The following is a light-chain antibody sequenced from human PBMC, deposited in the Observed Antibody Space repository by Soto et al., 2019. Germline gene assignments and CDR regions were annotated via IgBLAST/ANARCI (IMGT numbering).Light chain of an antibody. CDR2: GAS. V-gene: IGKV3-20*01. Sequence: EIVLTQSPGTLSLSPGERATLSCRAIQSVSSSYLAWYQQKPGQAPRLLIYGASSRATGIPDRFSGSGSGTDFTLTISRLDPEDFAVYYCRQYGRSLGFAVGGGTKVDIK. J-gene: IGKJ4*01. CDR3: RQYGRSLGFA. CDR1: QSVSSSY.